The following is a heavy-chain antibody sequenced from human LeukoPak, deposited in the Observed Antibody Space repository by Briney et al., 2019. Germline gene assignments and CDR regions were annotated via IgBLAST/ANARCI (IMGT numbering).Heavy chain of an antibody. CDR3: ARDWGAYYYESGTLSHFDY. J-gene: IGHJ4*02. CDR1: GYTFTGYY. D-gene: IGHD3-10*01. Sequence: ASVRVSCKASGYTFTGYYMHWVRQAPGQGLEWMGWINPNSGDTNYAQKFQGRVTMTRDTSISTAYMELSRLRSDDTAVYYCARDWGAYYYESGTLSHFDYWGQGTLVTVSS. V-gene: IGHV1-2*02. CDR2: INPNSGDT.